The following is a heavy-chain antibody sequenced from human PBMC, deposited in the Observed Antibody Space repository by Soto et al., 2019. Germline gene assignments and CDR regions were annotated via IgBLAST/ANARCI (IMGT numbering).Heavy chain of an antibody. CDR1: GFTFTNAW. V-gene: IGHV3-15*07. CDR2: IRSKTDGGTT. Sequence: EVQLVESGGGLVKPGVSLRLSCAASGFTFTNAWMNWVRQAPGKGLEWVGRIRSKTDGGTTEYAAPVKVRFTISRDDSKNTVYLQMNTLETEDTAVYYCTPGSVILPNARSAYWGQGTLVTVAS. J-gene: IGHJ4*02. CDR3: TPGSVILPNARSAY. D-gene: IGHD2-2*01.